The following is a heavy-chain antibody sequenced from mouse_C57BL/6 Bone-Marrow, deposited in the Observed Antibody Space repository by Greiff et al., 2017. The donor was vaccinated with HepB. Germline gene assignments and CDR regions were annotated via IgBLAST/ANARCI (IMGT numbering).Heavy chain of an antibody. D-gene: IGHD2-3*01. Sequence: QVQLQQPGAELVMPGASVKLSCKASGYTFTSYWMHWVKQRPGQGLEWIGMIHPNSGSTNYNEKFKSKATLTVDKSSSTAYMQLSSLTSEDSAVYYCARWLLDYYAMDYWGQGTSVTVSS. J-gene: IGHJ4*01. V-gene: IGHV1-64*01. CDR2: IHPNSGST. CDR3: ARWLLDYYAMDY. CDR1: GYTFTSYW.